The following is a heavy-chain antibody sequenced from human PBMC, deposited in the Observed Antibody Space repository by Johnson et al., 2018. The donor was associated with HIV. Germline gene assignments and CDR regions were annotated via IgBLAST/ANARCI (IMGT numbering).Heavy chain of an antibody. Sequence: VQLVESGGGVVRPGGSLRLSCAASGFTVNNNYMNWVRQAPGKGLEWVSVIYSGDSEYYADSVKGRFSISRDNSKNTLYLQMNSLRAEDTAVYYCARAYSYGVFDIWGQGTMSPSL. CDR2: IYSGDSE. CDR1: GFTVNNNY. J-gene: IGHJ3*02. V-gene: IGHV3-66*01. CDR3: ARAYSYGVFDI. D-gene: IGHD5-18*01.